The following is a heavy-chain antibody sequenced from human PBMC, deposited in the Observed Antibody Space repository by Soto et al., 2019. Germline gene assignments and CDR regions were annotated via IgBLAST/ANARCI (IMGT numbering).Heavy chain of an antibody. CDR2: IDPSDSYT. V-gene: IGHV5-10-1*01. J-gene: IGHJ6*02. CDR3: ARLITNAYSSSGGMDV. CDR1: GYSFTSYW. D-gene: IGHD6-6*01. Sequence: GESLKISCKGSGYSFTSYWISWVRQMPGKGLEWMGRIDPSDSYTNYSPSFQGHVTIPADKSISTAYLQWSSLKASDTAMYYCARLITNAYSSSGGMDVWGQGTTVTVSS.